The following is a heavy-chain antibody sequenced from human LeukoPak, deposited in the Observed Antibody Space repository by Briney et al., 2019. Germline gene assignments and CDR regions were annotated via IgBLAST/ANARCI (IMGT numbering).Heavy chain of an antibody. J-gene: IGHJ4*02. D-gene: IGHD3-10*01. V-gene: IGHV4-34*01. CDR3: ARTLPMVRGALDY. CDR1: GGSFSGYY. Sequence: MPSETLSLTCAVYGGSFSGYYWSWIRQPPGKGLEWIGEINHSGSTNYNPSLKSRVTISVDTSKNQFSLKLSSVTAADTAVYYCARTLPMVRGALDYWGQGTLVTVSS. CDR2: INHSGST.